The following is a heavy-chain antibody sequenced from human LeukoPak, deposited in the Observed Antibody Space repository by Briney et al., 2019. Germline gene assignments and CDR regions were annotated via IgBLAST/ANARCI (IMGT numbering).Heavy chain of an antibody. D-gene: IGHD6-13*01. CDR1: GFTFSNYA. Sequence: GGSLRLSCAASGFTFSNYAMSWVRQAPGKGLEWVAFIRYDGSNKYYADSVKGRFTISRDNSKNTLYLQMNSLRAEDTAVYYCAKDRLYSSSWLWGEFDYWGQGTLVTVSS. CDR2: IRYDGSNK. J-gene: IGHJ4*02. CDR3: AKDRLYSSSWLWGEFDY. V-gene: IGHV3-30*02.